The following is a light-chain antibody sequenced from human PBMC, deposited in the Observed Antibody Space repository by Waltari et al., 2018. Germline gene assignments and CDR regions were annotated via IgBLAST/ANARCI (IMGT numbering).Light chain of an antibody. Sequence: QSALTQPASVSGSPGQSITISCTGTSSAVGGSNYVSWYQQHPGNAPNLMIYDVSKRPSGVSNRFSGSKSGNTASLTISGLQAEDEADYYCSSYTSSSVVFGGGTKLTVL. CDR2: DVS. V-gene: IGLV2-14*01. J-gene: IGLJ2*01. CDR3: SSYTSSSVV. CDR1: SSAVGGSNY.